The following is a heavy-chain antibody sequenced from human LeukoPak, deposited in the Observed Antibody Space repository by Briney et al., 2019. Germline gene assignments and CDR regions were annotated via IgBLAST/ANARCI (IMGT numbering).Heavy chain of an antibody. J-gene: IGHJ5*02. D-gene: IGHD3-10*01. CDR1: GGSFSDYY. V-gene: IGHV4-34*01. CDR3: ARGRITMVRGVIYDNWFDP. Sequence: PSETLSLTCAVYGGSFSDYYWSWIRQTPGEGLQWIGGIKHSGSTDYNPSLKSRVTISVDTSKNQFSLKLSSVTAADTAVYYCARGRITMVRGVIYDNWFDPWGQGTLVTVSS. CDR2: IKHSGST.